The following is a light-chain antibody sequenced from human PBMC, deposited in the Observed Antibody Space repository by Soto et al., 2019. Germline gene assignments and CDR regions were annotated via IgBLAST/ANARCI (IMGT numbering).Light chain of an antibody. CDR1: SSDVGGYDY. CDR3: SSYTSSSTLLVV. V-gene: IGLV2-14*01. J-gene: IGLJ2*01. Sequence: QSALTQPASVSGSPGQSITISCTGTSSDVGGYDYVSWFQQYPGKAPSLMLYDVYRRPSGVSYRFSGSKSGNTASLTISGLQAEDEADYYCSSYTSSSTLLVVFGGGTKLTVL. CDR2: DVY.